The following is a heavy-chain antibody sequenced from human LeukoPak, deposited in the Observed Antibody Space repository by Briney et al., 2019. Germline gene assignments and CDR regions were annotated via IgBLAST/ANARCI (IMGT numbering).Heavy chain of an antibody. Sequence: GASVKVSCKASGYSFTGYYMHWVRQAPGQGLEWMGWISPNSGGTGYAQKFQGRVTMTRDTSISTAHMELSRLRSDDTAVYYCARDYLLYDTSGYYYLLRYWGQGTLVTVSS. CDR2: ISPNSGGT. CDR3: ARDYLLYDTSGYYYLLRY. J-gene: IGHJ4*02. V-gene: IGHV1-2*02. CDR1: GYSFTGYY. D-gene: IGHD3-22*01.